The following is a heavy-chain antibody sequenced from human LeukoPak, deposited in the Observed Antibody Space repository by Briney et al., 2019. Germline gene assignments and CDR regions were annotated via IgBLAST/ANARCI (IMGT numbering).Heavy chain of an antibody. CDR2: ISGSGGVT. V-gene: IGHV3-23*01. D-gene: IGHD3-22*01. Sequence: GGSLRLSCAASGFTFSTYAMSWVRQAPGKGLQWVSAISGSGGVTYYADSVKGRFTISRDNAKNSLYLQMNSLRAEDTAVYYCARVTHYYDSSGYPYFDYWGQGTLVTVSS. CDR1: GFTFSTYA. CDR3: ARVTHYYDSSGYPYFDY. J-gene: IGHJ4*02.